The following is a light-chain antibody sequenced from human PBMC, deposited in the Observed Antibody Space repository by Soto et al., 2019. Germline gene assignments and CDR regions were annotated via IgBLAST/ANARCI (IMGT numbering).Light chain of an antibody. CDR3: QQYDNLPCT. Sequence: DIQMTQSPSSLSASVGDRVTITCQASQDISNYLNWYQQKPGKAPKFLIYDASNLETGVPSRFSGSGSGTDFTFTISSLQPEDIATYYCQQYDNLPCTFGPGTKVDIK. V-gene: IGKV1-33*01. CDR1: QDISNY. J-gene: IGKJ3*01. CDR2: DAS.